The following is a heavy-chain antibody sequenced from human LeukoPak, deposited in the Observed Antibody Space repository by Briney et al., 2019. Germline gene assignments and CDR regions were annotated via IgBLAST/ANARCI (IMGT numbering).Heavy chain of an antibody. Sequence: SETLSLTCTVSGGSISSSSYYWGWIRQPPGKGLEWIGEINHSGSTNYNPSLKSRVTISVDTSKNQFSLKLSSVTAADTAVYYCARVPISSGYYPSSRNAFDIWGQGTMVTVSS. V-gene: IGHV4-39*07. J-gene: IGHJ3*02. CDR1: GGSISSSSYY. CDR2: INHSGST. CDR3: ARVPISSGYYPSSRNAFDI. D-gene: IGHD3-22*01.